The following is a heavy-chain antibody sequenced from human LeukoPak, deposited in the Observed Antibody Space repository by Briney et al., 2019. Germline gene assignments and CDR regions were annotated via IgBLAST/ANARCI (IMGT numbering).Heavy chain of an antibody. CDR1: GGSISSSSYY. Sequence: SETLSLTCTVSGGSISSSSYYWGWIRQPPGKGLEWIGSIYYSGSTYYNPSLKSRVTISVDTSKNQFSLKLSSVTAADTAVYYCARVPSLEWLFAYFDYWGQGTLVTVSS. J-gene: IGHJ4*02. V-gene: IGHV4-39*01. CDR3: ARVPSLEWLFAYFDY. CDR2: IYYSGST. D-gene: IGHD3-3*01.